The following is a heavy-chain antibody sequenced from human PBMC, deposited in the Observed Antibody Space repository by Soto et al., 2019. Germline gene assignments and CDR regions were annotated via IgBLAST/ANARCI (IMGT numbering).Heavy chain of an antibody. CDR3: AKSNDYGDYPDYYYYMDV. V-gene: IGHV3-23*01. CDR1: GFTFSSYA. D-gene: IGHD4-17*01. CDR2: ISGSGGST. Sequence: EVQLLESGGGLVQPGGSLRLSCAASGFTFSSYAMSWVRQAPGKGLEWVSAISGSGGSTYYADSVKGRFTISRDNSKNTLYLQMNSLRAEVTAVYYCAKSNDYGDYPDYYYYMDVWGKGTTVTVSS. J-gene: IGHJ6*03.